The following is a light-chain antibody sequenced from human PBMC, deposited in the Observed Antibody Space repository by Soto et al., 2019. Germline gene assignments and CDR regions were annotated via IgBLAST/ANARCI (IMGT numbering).Light chain of an antibody. J-gene: IGKJ1*01. CDR2: AAS. CDR1: QGISNY. CDR3: QRYNSAPQT. V-gene: IGKV1-27*01. Sequence: DIQMTQSPSSLSASVGDRVTITCRASQGISNYLAWYQQKPWRVPKLLIYAASTLQSGVPSRFSGSGSGTDFTLIISSLQPEDVATYYCQRYNSAPQTFGQGTKVAIK.